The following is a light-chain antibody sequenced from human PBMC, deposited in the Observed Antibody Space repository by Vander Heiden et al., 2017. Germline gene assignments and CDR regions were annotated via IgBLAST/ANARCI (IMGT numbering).Light chain of an antibody. J-gene: IGLJ1*01. CDR2: GNN. Sequence: QSVLTPPPSASGTPGQRVTISCSGSSSTIGSNYVFWYQQLPGTAPKLLIYGNNQRPSGVPDRFSGSKSGTSASLDISGLRSEDEADYYCAAWDDSLSGYVFGTGTKVTVL. V-gene: IGLV1-47*01. CDR1: SSTIGSNY. CDR3: AAWDDSLSGYV.